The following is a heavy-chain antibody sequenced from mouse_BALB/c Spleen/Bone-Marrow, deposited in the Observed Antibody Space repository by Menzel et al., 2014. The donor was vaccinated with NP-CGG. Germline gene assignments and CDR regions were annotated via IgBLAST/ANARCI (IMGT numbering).Heavy chain of an antibody. J-gene: IGHJ3*01. V-gene: IGHV1S56*01. CDR2: IYPGNVNT. Sequence: QVQLQQSGPELVKPGASVRISCKASGYTFTNYYIHWVKQRPGQGLEWIGCIYPGNVNTKYNEKFKDKATLTADKSSSTAYMQFSSLTSEDSAVYFCARFSSGYQAWFAYWGQGTLVTVSA. CDR1: GYTFTNYY. D-gene: IGHD3-1*01. CDR3: ARFSSGYQAWFAY.